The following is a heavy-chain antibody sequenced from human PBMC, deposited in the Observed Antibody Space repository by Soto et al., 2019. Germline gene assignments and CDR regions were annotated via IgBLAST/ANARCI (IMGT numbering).Heavy chain of an antibody. J-gene: IGHJ3*01. D-gene: IGHD2-2*01. CDR3: ARRYCSSTTCWKAFDV. Sequence: GESLKISCKGSGYSFSSYWIGWVRQKPGKGLEWMGMIFPGDSDTRYRPSFQGQVTISADKSINTAYLQWSSLKASDTAMYYCARRYCSSTTCWKAFDVWGQGTMVTVSS. CDR1: GYSFSSYW. CDR2: IFPGDSDT. V-gene: IGHV5-51*01.